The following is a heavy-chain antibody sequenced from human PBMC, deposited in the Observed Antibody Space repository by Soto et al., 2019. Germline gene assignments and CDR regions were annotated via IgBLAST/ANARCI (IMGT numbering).Heavy chain of an antibody. J-gene: IGHJ3*01. CDR3: ARGTNLFDV. Sequence: EVQLVESGGGLVQPGGSLGLSCAASTFPFSSYWMNWVRQAPGKGLEWVANIKQDGSEKFYVDSVKGRFTVSRDNAKNSVYLQMNSLRAEDTAVYYCARGTNLFDVWGHGTMVTVSS. V-gene: IGHV3-7*03. CDR1: TFPFSSYW. CDR2: IKQDGSEK.